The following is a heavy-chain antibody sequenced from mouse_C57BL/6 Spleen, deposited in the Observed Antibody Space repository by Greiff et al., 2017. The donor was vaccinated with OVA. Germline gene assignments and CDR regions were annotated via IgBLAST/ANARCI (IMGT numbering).Heavy chain of an antibody. CDR3: TRSGPYYGSPMDY. V-gene: IGHV1-5*01. J-gene: IGHJ4*01. CDR2: IYPGNSDT. Sequence: EVQLQQSGTVLVRPGASVNMSCKTSGYTFTSYWMHWVKQRPGQGLEWIGAIYPGNSDTSYNQKFKGKAKLTAVTSASTAYMELSSLTNEDSAVYYCTRSGPYYGSPMDYWGQGTSVTVSS. CDR1: GYTFTSYW. D-gene: IGHD1-1*01.